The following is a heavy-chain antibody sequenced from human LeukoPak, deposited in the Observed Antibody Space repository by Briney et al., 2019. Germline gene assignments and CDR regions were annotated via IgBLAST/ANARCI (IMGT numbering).Heavy chain of an antibody. Sequence: ASVKVSCKASGYTFPSYGISWVRQAPGQGLEWMGWISAYNGNTNNAQKLQGRITMTTDTSTSTAYMELRSLRSDDTAVYYCARASTNSGTSHYAPWGQGTLVTVSS. J-gene: IGHJ5*02. V-gene: IGHV1-18*01. D-gene: IGHD1-26*01. CDR3: ARASTNSGTSHYAP. CDR1: GYTFPSYG. CDR2: ISAYNGNT.